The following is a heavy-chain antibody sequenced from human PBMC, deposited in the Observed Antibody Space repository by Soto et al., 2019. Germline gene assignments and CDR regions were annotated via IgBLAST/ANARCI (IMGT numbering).Heavy chain of an antibody. CDR1: GYTFTSYD. CDR2: MNPNSGNT. V-gene: IGHV1-8*01. J-gene: IGHJ6*02. CDR3: ARDRGRPDLRDTHYYDSSDLDYGMDV. D-gene: IGHD3-22*01. Sequence: ASVKVSCKASGYTFTSYDINWVRQATGQGLEWMGWMNPNSGNTGYAQKFQGSVTMTRNTSISTAYMELNSLRAEDTAVYYCARDRGRPDLRDTHYYDSSDLDYGMDVWGQGTTVTVS.